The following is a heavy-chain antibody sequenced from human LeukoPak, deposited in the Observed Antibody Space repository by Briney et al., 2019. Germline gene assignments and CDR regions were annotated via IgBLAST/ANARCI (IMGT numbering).Heavy chain of an antibody. CDR2: IYYSGST. D-gene: IGHD2-15*01. Sequence: SETLSLTRTVSGGSISSYYWSWIRQPPGEGLEWIGYIYYSGSTNYNPSLKSRVTISIDTSKNQFSLWLSSVTAADTAVYYCARDIYGSFDYWGQGTLVNVSS. CDR1: GGSISSYY. J-gene: IGHJ4*02. V-gene: IGHV4-59*01. CDR3: ARDIYGSFDY.